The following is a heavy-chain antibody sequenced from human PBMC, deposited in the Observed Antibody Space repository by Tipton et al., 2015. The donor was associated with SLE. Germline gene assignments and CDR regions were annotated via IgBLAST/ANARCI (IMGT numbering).Heavy chain of an antibody. CDR3: ARETIVVVPAAMDPPYYYYYYMDV. CDR2: ISSSSRYI. V-gene: IGHV3-21*01. J-gene: IGHJ6*03. D-gene: IGHD2-2*01. CDR1: GFTFSNAW. Sequence: SLRLSCAASGFTFSNAWMNWVRQAPGKGLEWVSSISSSSRYIYHAESLKGRFTISRDNAKNSLYLQMNSLRAEDTAVYYCARETIVVVPAAMDPPYYYYYYMDVWGKGTTVTVSS.